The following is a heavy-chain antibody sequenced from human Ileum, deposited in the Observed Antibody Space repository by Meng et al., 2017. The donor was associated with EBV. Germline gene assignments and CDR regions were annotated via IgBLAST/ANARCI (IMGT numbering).Heavy chain of an antibody. Sequence: QEQLQAAGPGLVQPCETLSLSCSVSNGSVSSYGYYWTWIRQPPGKGLEWIGYMSYTGSTNYKSTLKSRVTISVDKSKNQFSLKLSSVTAADTAVYYCARERGGGDRGIQWGQGTLVTVSS. CDR2: MSYTGST. CDR3: ARERGGGDRGIQ. J-gene: IGHJ4*02. D-gene: IGHD2-21*02. V-gene: IGHV4-61*08. CDR1: NGSVSSYGYY.